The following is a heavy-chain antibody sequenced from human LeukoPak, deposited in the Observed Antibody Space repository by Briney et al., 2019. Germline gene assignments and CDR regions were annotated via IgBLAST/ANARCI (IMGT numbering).Heavy chain of an antibody. Sequence: ASVKVSCKASGYTFTSYDINRVRQATGQGLEWMGWMNPNSGNTGYAQKFQGRVTITRNTSISTAYMELSSLRSEDTAVYYCARGLGSSWYSYYYMDVWGKGTTVTVSS. V-gene: IGHV1-8*03. CDR1: GYTFTSYD. CDR2: MNPNSGNT. J-gene: IGHJ6*03. D-gene: IGHD6-13*01. CDR3: ARGLGSSWYSYYYMDV.